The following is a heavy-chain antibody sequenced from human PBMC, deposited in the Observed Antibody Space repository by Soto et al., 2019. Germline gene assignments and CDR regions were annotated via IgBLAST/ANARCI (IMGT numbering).Heavy chain of an antibody. D-gene: IGHD2-2*01. CDR3: AKLVGLPSA. Sequence: LSLTCAASEFTFSNYAVSWVRQAPGKGLEWVSSLSASGGSTYYADSVKGRFTISRDNSKNTLYLQMNGLRAEDTAVYYCAKLVGLPSARGQGTLVTVSS. CDR2: LSASGGST. CDR1: EFTFSNYA. J-gene: IGHJ4*02. V-gene: IGHV3-23*01.